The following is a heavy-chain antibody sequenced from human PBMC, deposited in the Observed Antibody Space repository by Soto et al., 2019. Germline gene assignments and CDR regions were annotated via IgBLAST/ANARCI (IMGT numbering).Heavy chain of an antibody. D-gene: IGHD1-26*01. CDR3: ATPKIVGATYDFDY. CDR2: IKSKTDGGTT. CDR1: GFTFSNAW. Sequence: GGSLRLSCAASGFTFSNAWMNWVRQAPGKGLEWVGRIKSKTDGGTTDYAAPVKDTFTISRDDSRNTLYLQMNSLKTEDTAVYYCATPKIVGATYDFDYWGRGTLVTVSS. J-gene: IGHJ4*02. V-gene: IGHV3-15*07.